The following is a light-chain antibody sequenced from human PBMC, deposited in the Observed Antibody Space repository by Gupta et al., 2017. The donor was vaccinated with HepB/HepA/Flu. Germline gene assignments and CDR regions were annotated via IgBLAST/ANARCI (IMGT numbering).Light chain of an antibody. CDR1: QRISTW. V-gene: IGKV1-5*03. CDR3: QHYNSYPWT. J-gene: IGKJ1*01. CDR2: KAS. Sequence: GDTVTITCRASQRISTWLAWYQQKPGKAPKVLIFKASTLESGVPSRFSGSGAGTEFTLTISSLQPDDYATYYCQHYNSYPWTFGQGTKVEIK.